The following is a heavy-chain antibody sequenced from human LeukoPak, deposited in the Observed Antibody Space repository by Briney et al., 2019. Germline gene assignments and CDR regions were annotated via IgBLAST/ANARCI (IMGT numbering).Heavy chain of an antibody. CDR1: GFTFSSYS. J-gene: IGHJ5*02. CDR2: ISSSSSYI. CDR3: ARAKHDYGDYVGFDP. D-gene: IGHD4-17*01. Sequence: EGSLRLSCAASGFTFSSYSMNWVRQAPGMGLEWVSSISSSSSYIYYADSVKGRFTISRDNAKNSLYLQMNSLRAEDTAVYYCARAKHDYGDYVGFDPWGQGTLVTVSS. V-gene: IGHV3-21*01.